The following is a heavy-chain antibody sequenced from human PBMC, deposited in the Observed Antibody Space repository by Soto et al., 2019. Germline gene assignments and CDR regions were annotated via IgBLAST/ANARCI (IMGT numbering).Heavy chain of an antibody. Sequence: GGSLRLSCAASGFTFSDYYMSWIRQAPGKGLEWVSYISSSGSTIYYADSVKGRFTISRDNAKNSLYLQMNSLRAEDTAVYYCANCDYEGGYYYYGMDVWGQGTTVTVYS. CDR2: ISSSGSTI. V-gene: IGHV3-11*01. D-gene: IGHD4-17*01. CDR1: GFTFSDYY. J-gene: IGHJ6*02. CDR3: ANCDYEGGYYYYGMDV.